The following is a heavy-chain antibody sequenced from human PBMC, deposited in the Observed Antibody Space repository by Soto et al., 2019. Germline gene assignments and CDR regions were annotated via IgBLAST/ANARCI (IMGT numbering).Heavy chain of an antibody. D-gene: IGHD3-22*01. CDR2: INPNSGGT. V-gene: IGHV1-2*06. Sequence: ASVKVSCKASGYIFTDYYMHWVRQAPGQELGWMGRINPNSGGTNYAQKLQGRVTMTTDTSTSTAYMELRSLRSDDTAVYYCARGARYYYDSSGYYEVDYYYYGMDVWGQGTTVTVS. CDR3: ARGARYYYDSSGYYEVDYYYYGMDV. CDR1: GYIFTDYY. J-gene: IGHJ6*02.